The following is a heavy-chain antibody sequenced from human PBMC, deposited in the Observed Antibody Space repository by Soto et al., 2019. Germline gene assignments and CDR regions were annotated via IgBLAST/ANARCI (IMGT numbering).Heavy chain of an antibody. J-gene: IGHJ6*02. CDR1: GGSISSSSYY. CDR2: IYYSGST. Sequence: SETLSLTCTVSGGSISSSSYYWGWIRQPPGKGLEWIGSIYYSGSTYYNPSLKSRVTISVDTSKNQFSLKLSSVTAADTAVYYFSTHPTQSSLTILVYYYYAMNFSRQRTTVTVYS. V-gene: IGHV4-39*01. D-gene: IGHD6-13*01. CDR3: STHPTQSSLTILVYYYYAMNF.